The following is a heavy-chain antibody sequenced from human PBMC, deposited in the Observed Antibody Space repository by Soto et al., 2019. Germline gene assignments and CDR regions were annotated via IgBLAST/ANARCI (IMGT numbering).Heavy chain of an antibody. D-gene: IGHD3-10*01. J-gene: IGHJ4*02. CDR2: IAPHSGRT. V-gene: IGHV1-18*04. CDR3: ARAATGSYHSAY. CDR1: GYAFTSYG. Sequence: ASLKVSCKTSGYAFTSYGVNWVRQAPGQGLEWMGWIAPHSGRTTYLPKFQGRVTISADASTNTAYMELRGLSSDDTGIYFCARAATGSYHSAYWGQGTVVTVSS.